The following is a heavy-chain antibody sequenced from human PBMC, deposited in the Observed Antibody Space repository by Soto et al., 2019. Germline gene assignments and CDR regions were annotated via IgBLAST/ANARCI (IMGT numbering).Heavy chain of an antibody. CDR3: ARGQYYSSGSVATSYFYFGIDV. J-gene: IGHJ6*02. D-gene: IGHD3-10*01. Sequence: QLQLEQSGPEVKKPGSSVKVSCKASGRSFSSDGVSWVRQAPGQGPEWMGGIIPVFGNTKYVQRFQGRLTITADKSTSTVYMEMSSLSSEDTAVYFCARGQYYSSGSVATSYFYFGIDVWGQGTTVIVSS. CDR1: GRSFSSDG. V-gene: IGHV1-69*06. CDR2: IIPVFGNT.